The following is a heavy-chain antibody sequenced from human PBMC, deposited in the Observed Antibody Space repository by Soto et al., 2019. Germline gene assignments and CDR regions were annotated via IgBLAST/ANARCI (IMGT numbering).Heavy chain of an antibody. CDR2: INHSGST. Sequence: TSETLSLXCAVYXGSXXGYYXXXXXXXXXXGXXXXGEINHSGSTNYNPSLKSRVTISVDTSKNQFSLKLSSVTAADTAVYYCARARFPLRGGRYYDSSGYYFGYWGQGPLVTVS. V-gene: IGHV4-34*01. D-gene: IGHD3-22*01. CDR3: ARARFPLRGGRYYDSSGYYFGY. CDR1: XGSXXGYY. J-gene: IGHJ4*02.